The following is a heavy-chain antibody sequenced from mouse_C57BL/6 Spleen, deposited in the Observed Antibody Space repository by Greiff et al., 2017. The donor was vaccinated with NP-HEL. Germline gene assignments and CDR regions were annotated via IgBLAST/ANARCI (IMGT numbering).Heavy chain of an antibody. CDR3: ARERTAWFAY. V-gene: IGHV1-82*01. J-gene: IGHJ3*01. Sequence: QVQLQQSGPELVKPGASVKISCKASGYAFSSSWMNWVKQRPGKGLEWIGRIYPGDGDTNYNGKFKGKATLTADKSSSTAYMQLSSLTSEDSAVYFCARERTAWFAYWGQGTLVTVSA. CDR2: IYPGDGDT. CDR1: GYAFSSSW.